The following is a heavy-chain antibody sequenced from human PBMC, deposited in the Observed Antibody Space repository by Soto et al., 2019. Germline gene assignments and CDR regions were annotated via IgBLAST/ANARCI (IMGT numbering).Heavy chain of an antibody. J-gene: IGHJ4*02. D-gene: IGHD3-22*01. CDR2: INHRGSS. CDR1: GGSFRGYY. Sequence: QVQLLQWGAGLLKPSETLSLTCAVYGGSFRGYYWIWIRQSTGKGLGWMGEINHRGSSNYNLSLTSRVTMSVDTSKNQFSLKLSSVTAADTAVYYCARVYSGGYVDNWGQGTLVTVSS. V-gene: IGHV4-34*01. CDR3: ARVYSGGYVDN.